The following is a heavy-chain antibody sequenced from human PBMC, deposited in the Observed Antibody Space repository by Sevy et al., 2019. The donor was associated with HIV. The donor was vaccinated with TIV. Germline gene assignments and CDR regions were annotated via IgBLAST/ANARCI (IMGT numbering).Heavy chain of an antibody. CDR1: GFTFDDYA. CDR2: ISWNSGSI. V-gene: IGHV3-9*01. D-gene: IGHD3-22*01. J-gene: IGHJ3*02. CDR3: AKDILDYAMIEVGGAFDI. Sequence: GGSLRLSCAASGFTFDDYAMHWVRQAPGKGLEWVSGISWNSGSIGYADSVKGRFTISRDNAKNSLYLQMNSLRAEDTTLYYCAKDILDYAMIEVGGAFDIWGQGTMVTVSS.